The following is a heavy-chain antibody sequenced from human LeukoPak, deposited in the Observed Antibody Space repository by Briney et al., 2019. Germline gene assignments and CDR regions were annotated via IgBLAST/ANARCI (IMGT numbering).Heavy chain of an antibody. CDR3: AKSIAVAGSYRNGLDY. CDR2: ISYDGSNK. V-gene: IGHV3-30-3*02. J-gene: IGHJ4*02. CDR1: GFTFSSYA. Sequence: GGSLGLSCAASGFTFSSYAMHWVRQAPGKGLEWVAVISYDGSNKYYADSVKGRFTISRDNSKNTLYLQMNSLRAEDTAVYYCAKSIAVAGSYRNGLDYWGQGTLVTVSS. D-gene: IGHD6-19*01.